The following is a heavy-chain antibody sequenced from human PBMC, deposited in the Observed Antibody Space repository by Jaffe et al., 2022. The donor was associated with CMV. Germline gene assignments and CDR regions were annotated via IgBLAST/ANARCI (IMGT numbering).Heavy chain of an antibody. CDR1: GGSISSSSYY. CDR3: ARQAVTQNNWFDP. Sequence: QLQLQESGPGLVKPSETLSLTCTVSGGSISSSSYYWGWIRQPPGKGLEWIGSIYYSGSTYYNPSLKSRVTISVDTSKNQFSLKLSSVTAADTAVYYCARQAVTQNNWFDPWGQGTLVTVSS. J-gene: IGHJ5*02. V-gene: IGHV4-39*01. CDR2: IYYSGST. D-gene: IGHD4-17*01.